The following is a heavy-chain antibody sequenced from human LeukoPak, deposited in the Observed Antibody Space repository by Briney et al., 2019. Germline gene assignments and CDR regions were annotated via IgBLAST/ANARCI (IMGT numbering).Heavy chain of an antibody. CDR2: VIPIFGTS. CDR3: AGPRNYFDSSGYSLDY. CDR1: GGTFSSYA. Sequence: ASVKVSCNASGGTFSSYAIRWVRQAPGQGLEWMGRVIPIFGTSNSAQNFQARVTITTAQSPTPASIQLSSLRSEDTAVYYCAGPRNYFDSSGYSLDYWGQGTLVTVSS. V-gene: IGHV1-69*05. J-gene: IGHJ4*02. D-gene: IGHD3-22*01.